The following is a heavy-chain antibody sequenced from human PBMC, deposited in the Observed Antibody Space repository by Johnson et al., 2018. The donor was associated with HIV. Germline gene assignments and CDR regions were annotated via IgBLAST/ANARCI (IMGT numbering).Heavy chain of an antibody. CDR3: AKGHSSGYPKDAFDI. CDR2: LRSDGSNK. V-gene: IGHV3-30*02. Sequence: VQLVESGGGVVQPGGSLRLSCAASGFTFRNYGMHWVRQAPGQGLEWVAFLRSDGSNKSYVDSVKGRFTISRDNSKNTLYRQMNSLRTEDTDMYYCAKGHSSGYPKDAFDIWGRGTIVTVSS. J-gene: IGHJ3*02. CDR1: GFTFRNYG. D-gene: IGHD3-22*01.